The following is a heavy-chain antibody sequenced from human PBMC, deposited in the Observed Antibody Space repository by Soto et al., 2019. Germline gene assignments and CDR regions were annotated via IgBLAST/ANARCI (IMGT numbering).Heavy chain of an antibody. CDR3: ARCIQGDYYYGLDV. CDR1: GYTFYSHS. D-gene: IGHD5-18*01. CDR2: INADYGNT. J-gene: IGHJ6*02. V-gene: IGHV1-18*01. Sequence: QAQLVQSGAEVRKPGASVKVSCKASGYTFYSHSISWVRQAPGQGLEWMGRINADYGNTQYAQKFRGRVTMTTDTSTPTVYMELTNLRSDDTAVYYWARCIQGDYYYGLDVWGQGTTVTVSS.